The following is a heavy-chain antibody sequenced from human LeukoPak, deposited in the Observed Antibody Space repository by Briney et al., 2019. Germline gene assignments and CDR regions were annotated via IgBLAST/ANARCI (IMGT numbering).Heavy chain of an antibody. V-gene: IGHV4-34*01. J-gene: IGHJ3*02. Sequence: PSETLSLTCTVSGGSISTYYWSWIRQPPGKGLEWIGEINHSGSTNYNPSLKSRVTISVDTSKNQFSLKLSSVTAADTAVYYCARRLLSVSRAFDIWGQGTMVTVSS. CDR1: GGSISTYY. CDR3: ARRLLSVSRAFDI. CDR2: INHSGST.